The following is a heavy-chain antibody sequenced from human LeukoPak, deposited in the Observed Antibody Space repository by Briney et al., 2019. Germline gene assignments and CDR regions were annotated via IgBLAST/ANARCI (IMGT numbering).Heavy chain of an antibody. V-gene: IGHV3-74*01. D-gene: IGHD2/OR15-2a*01. J-gene: IGHJ4*02. CDR2: INGDGRST. CDR1: GFTFSNSW. CDR3: VRDGATLYYFDY. Sequence: PRGSLRLSCVASGFTFSNSWVHWVRQAPGKGLVWVSRINGDGRSTNYADSVKGRFTISRDNAKNTLYLQMNSLRTEDTAVYYCVRDGATLYYFDYWGQGTLVTVSS.